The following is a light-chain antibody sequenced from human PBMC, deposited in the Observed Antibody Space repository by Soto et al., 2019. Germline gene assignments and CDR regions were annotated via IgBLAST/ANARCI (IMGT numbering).Light chain of an antibody. V-gene: IGKV3-11*01. J-gene: IGKJ4*01. CDR3: QQRSKWPPV. Sequence: EIVLTQSPATLSLSPGERATLSCRASQSVSSYLAWYQQKPGQAPRLLIYDASNRATGIPARFSGSGSGTDFTLTISSLEPEDFAVYYCQQRSKWPPVFGGGTKVEIK. CDR1: QSVSSY. CDR2: DAS.